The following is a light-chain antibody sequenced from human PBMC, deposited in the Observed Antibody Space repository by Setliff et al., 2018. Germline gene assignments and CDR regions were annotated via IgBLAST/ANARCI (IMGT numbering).Light chain of an antibody. Sequence: LTQPPSASGSPGQSLTISCTGTSSDVGAYNYVSWYQQHPGKAPKLMIYEVTKRPSGVPDRFSGSKSGNTASLTVSGLQADDGADYYCSSYAASYNPYVFGTGTKVTVL. CDR2: EVT. J-gene: IGLJ1*01. CDR3: SSYAASYNPYV. V-gene: IGLV2-8*01. CDR1: SSDVGAYNY.